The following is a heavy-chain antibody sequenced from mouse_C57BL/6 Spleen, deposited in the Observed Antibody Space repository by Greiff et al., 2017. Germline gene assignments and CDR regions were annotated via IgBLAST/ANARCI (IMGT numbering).Heavy chain of an antibody. J-gene: IGHJ4*01. Sequence: QVQLQQSGPGLVQPSQSLSITCTVSGFSLTSYGVHWVRQPPGKGLEWLGVIWSGGSTDSNAAFISRLSISKDNAKSQVFFKMNSLQADDTAIYYCAKKGLWGYYAMDYWGQGTSVTVSS. D-gene: IGHD1-1*02. V-gene: IGHV2-4*01. CDR1: GFSLTSYG. CDR3: AKKGLWGYYAMDY. CDR2: IWSGGST.